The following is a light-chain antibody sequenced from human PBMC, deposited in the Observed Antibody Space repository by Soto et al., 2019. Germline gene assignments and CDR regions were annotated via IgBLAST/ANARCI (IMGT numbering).Light chain of an antibody. V-gene: IGKV3-15*01. Sequence: EIVMTQSPDTLSVSPGERVTLSCRASQSVGSNLAWYQQKPGQAPGVLIYGASTRATGSPARFSGSGSGTEFTLTISSLQSEDFAVYFCQHYNSWPPPWTFGQGTKVEVK. CDR1: QSVGSN. J-gene: IGKJ1*01. CDR3: QHYNSWPPPWT. CDR2: GAS.